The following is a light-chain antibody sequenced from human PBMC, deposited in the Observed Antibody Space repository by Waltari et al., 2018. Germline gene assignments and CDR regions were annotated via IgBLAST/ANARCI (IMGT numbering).Light chain of an antibody. CDR3: QQYYSTPWT. Sequence: DIVMTQSPDSLAVSLGERATINCKSPQSVLYSSNNKNYLAWYQQKPGQPPKLLIYWASTRESGVPDRFSGSGSGTDFTLTISSLQAEDVAVYYCQQYYSTPWTFGQGTKVEIK. CDR1: QSVLYSSNNKNY. CDR2: WAS. J-gene: IGKJ1*01. V-gene: IGKV4-1*01.